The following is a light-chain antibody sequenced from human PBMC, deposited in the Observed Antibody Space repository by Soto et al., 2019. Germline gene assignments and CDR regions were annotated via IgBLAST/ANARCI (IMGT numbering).Light chain of an antibody. CDR1: QSISSS. CDR2: AAS. V-gene: IGKV1-39*01. Sequence: DIQMTQSPSSLSASVGDRVTVTCRASQSISSSLNWYQQSPGKAPKLLIYAASSLLSGVPSRFSGSGSETDFTLTISSLQPEDFATYYCQQSYSIPPTFGPGTKVDIK. J-gene: IGKJ3*01. CDR3: QQSYSIPPT.